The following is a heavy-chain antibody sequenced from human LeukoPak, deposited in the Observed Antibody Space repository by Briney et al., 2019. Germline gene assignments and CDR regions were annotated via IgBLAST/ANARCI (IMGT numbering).Heavy chain of an antibody. CDR2: TSSSDPGT. Sequence: GGSLRLSCAASRFPLSSYAMSWVRQGPGKGLEWVAATSSSDPGTYHADSVRGRFTISRDNSKNTLYLQMNRLRVEDAAVYYCARAPVTSCRGAFCYPFDYWGQGTLVTVSS. J-gene: IGHJ4*02. V-gene: IGHV3-23*01. CDR3: ARAPVTSCRGAFCYPFDY. D-gene: IGHD2-15*01. CDR1: RFPLSSYA.